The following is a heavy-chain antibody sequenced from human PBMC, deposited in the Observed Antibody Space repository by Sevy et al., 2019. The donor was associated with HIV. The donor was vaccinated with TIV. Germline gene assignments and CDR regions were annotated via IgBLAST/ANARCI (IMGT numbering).Heavy chain of an antibody. CDR2: SGSGGNT. CDR3: AKGTLIGAAGLDGFDI. Sequence: GGSLRLSCAASGFTFSSYAMNWVRQAPGKGLEWVSSGSGGNTYYADSVKGRFTISRDSSKNTVSLQMNSLRAEDSAIYYCAKGTLIGAAGLDGFDIWGKGTKVTVSS. D-gene: IGHD6-13*01. V-gene: IGHV3-23*01. J-gene: IGHJ3*02. CDR1: GFTFSSYA.